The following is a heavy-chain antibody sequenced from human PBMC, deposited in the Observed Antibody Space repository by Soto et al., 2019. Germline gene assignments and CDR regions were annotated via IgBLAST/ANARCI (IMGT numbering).Heavy chain of an antibody. V-gene: IGHV5-10-1*01. Sequence: GESLKISCKGSGYSFTSYWISWVRQMPGKGLEWMGRIDPSDSYTNYSPSFQGHVTISADKSISTAYLQWSSLKASDTAMYYCARQGIAVAGQYYYYGMDVWGQGTTVTVSS. CDR2: IDPSDSYT. CDR3: ARQGIAVAGQYYYYGMDV. J-gene: IGHJ6*02. D-gene: IGHD6-19*01. CDR1: GYSFTSYW.